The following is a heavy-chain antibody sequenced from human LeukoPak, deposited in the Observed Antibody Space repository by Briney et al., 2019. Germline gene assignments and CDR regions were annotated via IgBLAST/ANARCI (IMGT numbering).Heavy chain of an antibody. Sequence: GGSLRLSCAASGFTFSSYGMHGVRQAPGKGLEWGAVIWNEGSNKYYADSVKGRFTISRDNSKNTLYLQMNSLRAEDTAVYYCARDAGVVPAAMWENWFDPWGQGTLVTVSS. V-gene: IGHV3-33*01. CDR1: GFTFSSYG. CDR3: ARDAGVVPAAMWENWFDP. CDR2: IWNEGSNK. D-gene: IGHD2-2*01. J-gene: IGHJ5*02.